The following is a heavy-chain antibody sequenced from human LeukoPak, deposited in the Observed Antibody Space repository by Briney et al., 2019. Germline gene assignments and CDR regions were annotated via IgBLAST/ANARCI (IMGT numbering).Heavy chain of an antibody. D-gene: IGHD1-20*01. V-gene: IGHV1-18*01. Sequence: ASVKVSCKASGYTFTSYGISWVRQSPGLGLKWRGWISAYNGNTNYAQKLQGRVTMTTDTSTSTAYMELRSLRSDDTAVYYCARDLSRITGTNWFDPWGQGTLVTVSS. CDR3: ARDLSRITGTNWFDP. CDR1: GYTFTSYG. CDR2: ISAYNGNT. J-gene: IGHJ5*02.